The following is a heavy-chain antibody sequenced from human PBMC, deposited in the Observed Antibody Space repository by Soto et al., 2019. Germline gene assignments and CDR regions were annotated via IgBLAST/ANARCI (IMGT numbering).Heavy chain of an antibody. J-gene: IGHJ4*02. CDR3: VRGGWSASATLDH. Sequence: QVQLVESGGGVVQPGTSLRLSCAASGFNFGSYAMHWVRQAPGKGLEWVATIWYDGSNKYYTGSVKGRFTISRDNSKNTVFLQIYSLRAEDTAVFYCVRGGWSASATLDHWGQGTLVTVSS. D-gene: IGHD2-15*01. V-gene: IGHV3-33*01. CDR1: GFNFGSYA. CDR2: IWYDGSNK.